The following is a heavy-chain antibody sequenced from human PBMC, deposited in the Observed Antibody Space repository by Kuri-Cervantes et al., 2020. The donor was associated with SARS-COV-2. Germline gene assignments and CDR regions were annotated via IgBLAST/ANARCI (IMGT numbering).Heavy chain of an antibody. J-gene: IGHJ5*02. Sequence: GESLKISCAASGFTVSSNYMSWVRQAPGKGLEWVSVIYSGGSTYYADSVKGRFTISRDNSKNTLYLQMNSLRAEDTAVYYCARERGLRGWFDPWGQGTLVTVS. CDR1: GFTVSSNY. CDR3: ARERGLRGWFDP. CDR2: IYSGGST. V-gene: IGHV3-53*01.